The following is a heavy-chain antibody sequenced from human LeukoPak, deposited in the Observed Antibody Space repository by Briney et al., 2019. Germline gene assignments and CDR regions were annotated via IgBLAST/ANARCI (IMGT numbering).Heavy chain of an antibody. V-gene: IGHV3-23*01. CDR1: GFTFSGYA. D-gene: IGHD5-18*01. CDR3: ATYRQIQVPFEF. Sequence: GGSLRLSCAASGFTFSGYAMSWVRQVPGKGLEWVSSIRGSGDSPYYADSVKGRFTISRDNSRSTLSLQMDSLRAEDTATYYCATYRQIQVPFEFWGQGTLVTVSS. J-gene: IGHJ4*02. CDR2: IRGSGDSP.